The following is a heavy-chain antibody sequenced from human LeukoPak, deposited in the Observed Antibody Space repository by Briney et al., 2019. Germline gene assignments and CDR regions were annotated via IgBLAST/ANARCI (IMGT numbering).Heavy chain of an antibody. Sequence: GGSLRLSCAASGFTFSSYGMHWVRQAPGKGLEWVAFIRYDGSNKYYADSVKGRFTISRGNSKNTLYLQMNSLRAEDTAVYYCAKEFVVWGAFDIWGQGTMVTVSS. CDR1: GFTFSSYG. CDR2: IRYDGSNK. J-gene: IGHJ3*02. D-gene: IGHD2-2*01. V-gene: IGHV3-30*02. CDR3: AKEFVVWGAFDI.